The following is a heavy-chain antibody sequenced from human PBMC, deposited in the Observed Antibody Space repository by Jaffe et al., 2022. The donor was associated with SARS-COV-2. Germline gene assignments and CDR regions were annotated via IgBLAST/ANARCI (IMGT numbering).Heavy chain of an antibody. CDR3: AREWLRENWFDP. J-gene: IGHJ5*02. CDR1: GGSISSSSYY. Sequence: QLQLQESGPGLVKPSETLSLTCTVSGGSISSSSYYWGWIRQPPGKGLEWIGSIYYSGSTYYNPSLKSRVTISVDTSKNQFSLKLSSVTAADTAVYYCAREWLRENWFDPWGQGTLVTVSS. D-gene: IGHD5-12*01. V-gene: IGHV4-39*02. CDR2: IYYSGST.